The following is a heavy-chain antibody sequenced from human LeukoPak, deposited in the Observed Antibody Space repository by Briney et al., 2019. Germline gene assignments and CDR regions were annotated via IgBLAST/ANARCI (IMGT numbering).Heavy chain of an antibody. V-gene: IGHV3-23*01. J-gene: IGHJ5*02. CDR3: AKDSLLLWFGEPNWFDP. D-gene: IGHD3-10*01. CDR1: GFTFSSYP. CDR2: ISGSGGST. Sequence: GGSLRLSCAASGFTFSSYPMSWVRQAPGKGLEWVSAISGSGGSTYYADSVKGRFTISRDNSKNTLYLQMNSLRTEDTAVYYCAKDSLLLWFGEPNWFDPWGQGTLVTVSS.